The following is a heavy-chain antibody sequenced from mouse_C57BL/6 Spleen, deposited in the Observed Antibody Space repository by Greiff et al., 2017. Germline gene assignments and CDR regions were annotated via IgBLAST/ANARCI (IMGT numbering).Heavy chain of an antibody. CDR2: INPNNGGT. CDR1: GYTFPDYN. D-gene: IGHD4-1*01. V-gene: IGHV1-22*01. Sequence: VQLQQSGPELVKPGASVKMSCKASGYTFPDYNMHWVKQSHGKSLEWIGYINPNNGGTSYNQKFKGKATLTVNKSSSTAYMELRSLTSEDSAVYYCARGGANWDDFDYWGQGTTLTVSS. CDR3: ARGGANWDDFDY. J-gene: IGHJ2*01.